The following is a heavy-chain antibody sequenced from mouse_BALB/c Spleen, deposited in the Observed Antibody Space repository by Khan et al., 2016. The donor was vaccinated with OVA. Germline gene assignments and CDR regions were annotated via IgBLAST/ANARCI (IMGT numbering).Heavy chain of an antibody. D-gene: IGHD1-2*01. V-gene: IGHV7-3*02. Sequence: EVELVESGGGLVEPGGSLRLSCATSGFTFSDYYMSWVRQPPGKALEWLGFIRKKASGYTTEYSASVKGRFTISRDNSQRLLYLQMTSLRAEDSATYYCARVDYGYGFAYWGQGTLVTVSA. CDR3: ARVDYGYGFAY. J-gene: IGHJ3*01. CDR1: GFTFSDYY. CDR2: IRKKASGYTT.